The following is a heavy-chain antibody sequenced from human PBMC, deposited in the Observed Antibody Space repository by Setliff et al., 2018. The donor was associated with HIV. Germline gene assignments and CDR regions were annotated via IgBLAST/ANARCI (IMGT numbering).Heavy chain of an antibody. V-gene: IGHV4-39*01. CDR3: ARHVDYFDSSGNDAFDI. CDR1: GGSISSSSYY. J-gene: IGHJ3*02. CDR2: IYYSGST. Sequence: SETLSLTCTVSGGSISSSSYYWGWIRQPPGKGLEWIGSIYYSGSTYYNPSLKSRVTISVDTSKNQFSLKLSSVTAADTAVYYCARHVDYFDSSGNDAFDIWGQGTRVT. D-gene: IGHD3-22*01.